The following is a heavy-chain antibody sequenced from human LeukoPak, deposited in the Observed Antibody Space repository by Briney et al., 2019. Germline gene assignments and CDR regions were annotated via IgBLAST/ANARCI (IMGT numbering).Heavy chain of an antibody. J-gene: IGHJ4*02. CDR2: ISSSSSYI. Sequence: GGSLRLSCAASGFTFSSYSMNWVRQAPGKGLEWVSSISSSSSYIYYADSVKGRFTISRDNAKNSLYLQMNSLRAEDTAVYYCAKDSYNWNYGQFDYWGQGTLVTVSS. V-gene: IGHV3-21*01. CDR3: AKDSYNWNYGQFDY. CDR1: GFTFSSYS. D-gene: IGHD1-7*01.